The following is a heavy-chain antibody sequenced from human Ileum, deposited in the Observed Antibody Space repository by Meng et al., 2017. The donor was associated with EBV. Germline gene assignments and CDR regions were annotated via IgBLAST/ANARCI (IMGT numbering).Heavy chain of an antibody. J-gene: IGHJ5*02. Sequence: VQLVESGGGLVQPGGSLRLSCAASGFIFNNYAMSWVRQTPGKGLEWVSAISGGADSTYYVHSVEGRLTISRDNSKNTLYLQMNSLRAEDSAVYYCAKGRAGNWFDPWGQGTLVTVSS. V-gene: IGHV3-23*04. CDR1: GFIFNNYA. CDR3: AKGRAGNWFDP. CDR2: ISGGADST.